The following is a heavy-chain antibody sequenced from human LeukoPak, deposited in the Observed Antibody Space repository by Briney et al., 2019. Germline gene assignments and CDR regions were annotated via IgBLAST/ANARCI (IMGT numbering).Heavy chain of an antibody. D-gene: IGHD2-15*01. J-gene: IGHJ5*01. CDR1: GGTFSSYA. CDR3: ARGEQRYCSGGSCYPGASFYDS. V-gene: IGHV1-69*05. CDR2: IIPIFGTA. Sequence: SVKVSCKASGGTFSSYAISWVRQAPGQGLEWMGRIIPIFGTANYAQKFQGRVTMTRDTSTNTVYMELSSLRSEDTAVYYCARGEQRYCSGGSCYPGASFYDSWGQGTLVTVSS.